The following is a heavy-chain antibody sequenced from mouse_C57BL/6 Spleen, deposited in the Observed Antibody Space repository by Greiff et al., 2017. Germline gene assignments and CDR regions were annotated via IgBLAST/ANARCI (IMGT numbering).Heavy chain of an antibody. CDR2: IYPGDGDT. V-gene: IGHV1-80*01. J-gene: IGHJ2*01. D-gene: IGHD1-1*01. Sequence: VHLQQSGAELVKPGAPVKISSKAPGNAFSSYWMSWVKQGRGKGLEWMGQIYPGDGDTKYNGKCKGKATLTADKSSSTAYMQLSSLTSEDSAVYFCARCEGSITSDYWGQGTTLTVSS. CDR1: GNAFSSYW. CDR3: ARCEGSITSDY.